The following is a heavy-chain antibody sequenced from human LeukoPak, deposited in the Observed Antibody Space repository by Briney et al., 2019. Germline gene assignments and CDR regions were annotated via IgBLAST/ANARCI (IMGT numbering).Heavy chain of an antibody. D-gene: IGHD3-22*01. CDR2: ISSSGSTI. CDR1: GFPYKHYY. J-gene: IGHJ4*02. V-gene: IGHV3-11*01. CDR3: ARGEDIYNSSVADF. Sequence: GGSVRLLCAASGFPYKHYYMLCTPDARGKAREGVTYISSSGSTIYYADSVKGRFTISRDNAKNSLSLQMNRLRAEDTAVYYCARGEDIYNSSVADFWGQGTLVTVSS.